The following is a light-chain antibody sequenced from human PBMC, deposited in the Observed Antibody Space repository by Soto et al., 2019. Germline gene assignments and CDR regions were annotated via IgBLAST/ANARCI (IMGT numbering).Light chain of an antibody. V-gene: IGKV3-20*01. CDR2: GAS. J-gene: IGKJ1*01. CDR3: QQYAASPRT. Sequence: EIVLTQSPGTLSLSPRERATLSCRASQSVNDNYLAWYQHKPGQAPRLLIYGASSRAPGIPDRFSGSGAGTDFTLTISILEPEDFAINYCQQYAASPRTFGQGTQVEVK. CDR1: QSVNDNY.